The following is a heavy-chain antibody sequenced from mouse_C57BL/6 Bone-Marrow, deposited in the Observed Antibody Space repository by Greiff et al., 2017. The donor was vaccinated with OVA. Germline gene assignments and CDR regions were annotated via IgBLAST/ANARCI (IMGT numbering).Heavy chain of an antibody. CDR2: ILPGSGST. J-gene: IGHJ4*01. D-gene: IGHD1-1*01. Sequence: QVQLQQSGAELMKPGASVKLSCKATGYTFTGYWIEWVKQRPGHGLEWIGEILPGSGSTNYNEKFKGKATFTADTSSNTAYMQLSSLTTEDSAIYYCARDITTVPGYYAMDYWGQGTSVTVSS. V-gene: IGHV1-9*01. CDR1: GYTFTGYW. CDR3: ARDITTVPGYYAMDY.